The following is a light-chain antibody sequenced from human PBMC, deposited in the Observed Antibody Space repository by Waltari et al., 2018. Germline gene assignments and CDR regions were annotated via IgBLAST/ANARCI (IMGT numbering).Light chain of an antibody. CDR2: KAS. J-gene: IGKJ2*01. CDR3: QHQGT. Sequence: DIQMTQSPSTLSASVGDRVTITCRASQSISSWLAWYQQKPGKAPNLLIYKASSLESGVPSRFSGSGSGTEFTLTISSLQPDDFATYYYQHQGTFGQGTKLEIK. CDR1: QSISSW. V-gene: IGKV1-5*03.